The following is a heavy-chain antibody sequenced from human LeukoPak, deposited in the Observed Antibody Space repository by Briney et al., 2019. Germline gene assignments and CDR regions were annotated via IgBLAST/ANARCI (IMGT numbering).Heavy chain of an antibody. CDR1: GYSISSGYY. J-gene: IGHJ5*02. CDR3: AGSYGSGSSAPFNWFDP. D-gene: IGHD3-10*01. V-gene: IGHV4-38-2*02. Sequence: SETLSLTCTVSGYSISSGYYWGWIRQPPGKGLEWIGSIYYSGSTYYNPSLKSRVTISVDKSKNQFSLKLSSVTAADTAVYYCAGSYGSGSSAPFNWFDPWGQGTLVTVSS. CDR2: IYYSGST.